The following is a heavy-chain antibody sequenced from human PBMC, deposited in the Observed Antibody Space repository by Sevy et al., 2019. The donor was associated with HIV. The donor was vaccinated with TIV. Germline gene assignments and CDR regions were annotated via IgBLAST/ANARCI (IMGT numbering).Heavy chain of an antibody. D-gene: IGHD3-22*01. CDR3: ATDKYYYDSSGYPRGFDY. CDR1: GYTLTELS. J-gene: IGHJ4*02. V-gene: IGHV1-24*01. CDR2: FDPEDGER. Sequence: ASVKVSCKVSGYTLTELSMHWVRQAPGKGLEWMGGFDPEDGERIYAQRFQGRVTMTEDTSTDTAYMELSSLRSEDTAVYYCATDKYYYDSSGYPRGFDYWGQGTLVTVSS.